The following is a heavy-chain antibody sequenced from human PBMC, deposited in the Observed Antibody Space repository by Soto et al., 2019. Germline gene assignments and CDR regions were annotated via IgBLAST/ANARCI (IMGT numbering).Heavy chain of an antibody. CDR2: IYYSGSS. J-gene: IGHJ4*02. CDR1: GGSISGVYY. Sequence: PSETLSLTCIVSGGSISGVYYWSWIRQSPEKGLEWIGYIYYSGSSYSNPALQSRLSMSLDTSKNQFSLQLRSVTAADTAVYYCARGRARWPGYFDSWGQGALVTVSS. D-gene: IGHD2-15*01. V-gene: IGHV4-30-4*08. CDR3: ARGRARWPGYFDS.